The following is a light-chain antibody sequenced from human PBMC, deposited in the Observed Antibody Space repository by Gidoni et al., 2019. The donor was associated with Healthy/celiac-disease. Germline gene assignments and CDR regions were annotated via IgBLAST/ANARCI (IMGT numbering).Light chain of an antibody. Sequence: DIQISQSPPTLSASVGDRVTISCRASQSISSWLAWYQQKPGKAPKLLIYKASSLESGVPSRFSGSGSGTEYTLTISSLQPDDFATEYFRQYNSYSGTFXXXTKVEIK. V-gene: IGKV1-5*03. J-gene: IGKJ1*01. CDR3: RQYNSYSGT. CDR1: QSISSW. CDR2: KAS.